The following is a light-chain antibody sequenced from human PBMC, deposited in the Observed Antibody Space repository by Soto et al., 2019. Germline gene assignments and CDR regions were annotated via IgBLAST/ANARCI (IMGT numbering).Light chain of an antibody. CDR2: GAS. J-gene: IGKJ3*01. CDR3: QQFGPSLLS. V-gene: IGKV3-20*01. CDR1: QSVSSSY. Sequence: EIVLTQSPGTLSLSPGERATPSCRASQSVSSSYLAWYQQKPGQAPRLLIYGASSRATGIPDRFSGSGSGTDFTLTISGLEPEDFAVYYCQQFGPSLLSFGPGTKVDIK.